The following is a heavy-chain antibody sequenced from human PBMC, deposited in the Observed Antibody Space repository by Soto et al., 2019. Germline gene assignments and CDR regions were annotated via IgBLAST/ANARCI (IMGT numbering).Heavy chain of an antibody. D-gene: IGHD2-15*01. CDR1: GFTFSSYS. Sequence: EVQLVESGGGLVQPGGSLRLSCAASGFTFSSYSMNWVRQAPGKGLEWVSYISSSSSTIYYADSVKGRFTISRDNAKNSLYLQMNRLRDEDTAVYYCARRYCSGGSCYGNWFDPWGQGTLVTVSS. CDR2: ISSSSSTI. CDR3: ARRYCSGGSCYGNWFDP. V-gene: IGHV3-48*02. J-gene: IGHJ5*02.